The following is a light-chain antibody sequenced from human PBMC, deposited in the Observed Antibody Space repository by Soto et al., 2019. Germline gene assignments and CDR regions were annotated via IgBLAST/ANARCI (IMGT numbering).Light chain of an antibody. CDR1: SSNIGAGYD. V-gene: IGLV1-40*01. CDR2: GDN. Sequence: QAVVTQPPSVSGAPGQRVTISCTGSSSNIGAGYDVHWYQQLPGTAPKLLIYGDNNRPSGVPDRFSGSKSGTSASLAITGLQAEDEADYYCGTWDSSLSAVVFGGGTKLTVL. CDR3: GTWDSSLSAVV. J-gene: IGLJ2*01.